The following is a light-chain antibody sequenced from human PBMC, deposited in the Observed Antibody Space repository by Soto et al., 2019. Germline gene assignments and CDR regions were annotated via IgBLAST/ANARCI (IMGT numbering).Light chain of an antibody. V-gene: IGLV1-40*01. CDR2: SNI. CDR1: SSNIGAGYV. J-gene: IGLJ1*01. Sequence: QSVLTQPPSVSGAPGQRVTISCTGSSSNIGAGYVVHWYQHLPGTAPKLLIYSNINRPSGVPDRFSGSRSDTSASLAITGLQAEDEADHYCQSYDSSLSDSYVFGTGTKVTVL. CDR3: QSYDSSLSDSYV.